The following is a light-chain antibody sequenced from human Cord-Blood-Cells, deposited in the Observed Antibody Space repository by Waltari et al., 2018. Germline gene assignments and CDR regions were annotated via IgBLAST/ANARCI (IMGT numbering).Light chain of an antibody. CDR1: QGISSY. CDR3: QQYYSYPRT. V-gene: IGKV1-8*01. CDR2: AAS. J-gene: IGKJ1*01. Sequence: AIRLTQSPSSLSASTADRVTITCRACQGISSYLAWYQQKPGQAPKLLIYAASTLQSGVPSGFSGSGSGTDFTLTISCLQSEDFATYYCQQYYSYPRTFGQGTKVEIK.